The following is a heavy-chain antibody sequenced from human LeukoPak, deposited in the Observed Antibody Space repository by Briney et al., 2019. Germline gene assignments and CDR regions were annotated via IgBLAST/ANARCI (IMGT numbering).Heavy chain of an antibody. CDR2: ISWNSGSI. V-gene: IGHV3-9*01. D-gene: IGHD1-1*01. Sequence: HPGGSLRLSCAASGFNLDGYAMHWVRQAPGKGLEWVSGISWNSGSIGYAVSVKGRFTISRDNAKNSLYLQMNSLRAEDTALYYCGKGIHSYWNDSSDRWGQGTMVTVSS. J-gene: IGHJ3*02. CDR3: GKGIHSYWNDSSDR. CDR1: GFNLDGYA.